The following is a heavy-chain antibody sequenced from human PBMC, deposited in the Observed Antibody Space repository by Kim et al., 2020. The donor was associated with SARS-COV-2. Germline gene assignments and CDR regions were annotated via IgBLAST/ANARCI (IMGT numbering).Heavy chain of an antibody. CDR3: ARDQRDYPRYYYGMDV. V-gene: IGHV4-4*02. Sequence: SETLSLTCAVSGGSISSSNWWSWVRQPPGKGLEWIGEIYHSGSTNYNPSLKSRVTISVDKSKNQFSLKLSSVTAADTAVYYCARDQRDYPRYYYGMDVWGQGTTVTVSS. CDR1: GGSISSSNW. CDR2: IYHSGST. J-gene: IGHJ6*02. D-gene: IGHD4-17*01.